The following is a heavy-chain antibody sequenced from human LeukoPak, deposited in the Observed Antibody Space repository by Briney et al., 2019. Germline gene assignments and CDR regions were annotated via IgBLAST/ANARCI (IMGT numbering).Heavy chain of an antibody. Sequence: ASVKVSCKASGYTVTGYYMHWVRQAPGQGLEWMGWINPNSGGTNYAQKFQGRVTMTRDTSISTAYMELSRLRSDDTAVYYCARGYYYDSSGYYLYYNWFDPWGQGTLVTVSS. D-gene: IGHD3-22*01. CDR1: GYTVTGYY. V-gene: IGHV1-2*02. CDR2: INPNSGGT. J-gene: IGHJ5*02. CDR3: ARGYYYDSSGYYLYYNWFDP.